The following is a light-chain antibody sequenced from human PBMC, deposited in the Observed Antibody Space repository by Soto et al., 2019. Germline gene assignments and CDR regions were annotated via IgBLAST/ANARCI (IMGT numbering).Light chain of an antibody. Sequence: QSALSQPASVSASPGQSITISCTGSTSDVGAYNFVSWYQQHPGKAPKLMIYHVTDRPSGISNRFSGSKSGNTASLTISGLQADDEADYYCSSYTSSKTFVFGTGTKVTVL. CDR3: SSYTSSKTFV. CDR1: TSDVGAYNF. CDR2: HVT. V-gene: IGLV2-14*01. J-gene: IGLJ1*01.